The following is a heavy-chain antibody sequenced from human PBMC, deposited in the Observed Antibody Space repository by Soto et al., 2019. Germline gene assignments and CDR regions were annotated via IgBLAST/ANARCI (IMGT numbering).Heavy chain of an antibody. V-gene: IGHV3-30*18. Sequence: PGGSLRLSCAASGFTFSSYGMHWVRQAPGKGLEWVAVISYDGSNKYYADSVKGRFTISRDNSKNTLYLQMNSLRAEDTAVYYCAKESVLADYYDSSGYYKHWGQGT. CDR3: AKESVLADYYDSSGYYKH. D-gene: IGHD3-22*01. J-gene: IGHJ1*01. CDR2: ISYDGSNK. CDR1: GFTFSSYG.